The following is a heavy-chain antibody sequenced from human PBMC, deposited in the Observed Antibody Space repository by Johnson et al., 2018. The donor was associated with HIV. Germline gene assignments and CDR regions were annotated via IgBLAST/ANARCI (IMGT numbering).Heavy chain of an antibody. J-gene: IGHJ3*02. D-gene: IGHD5-18*01. CDR2: MSYDGSSK. CDR1: GFTFSSYA. V-gene: IGHV3-30*04. CDR3: ARAYSYGAFDI. Sequence: QVQLVESGGGVVQPGRSLRLSCAASGFTFSSYAIHWVRQAPGKGLEWVAVMSYDGSSKYYADSVKGRFTISRDNSKNTLYLQMNSLRAEDTAVYYCARAYSYGAFDIWGQGTRVTVSS.